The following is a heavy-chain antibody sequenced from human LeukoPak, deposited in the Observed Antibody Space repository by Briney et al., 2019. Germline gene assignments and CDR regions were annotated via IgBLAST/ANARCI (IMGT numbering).Heavy chain of an antibody. CDR3: ARAVYSYGTMPFDY. CDR2: ISAYNGNT. Sequence: GESLKVSCKASGYTFTSYGISWVRQAPGQGLEWMGWISAYNGNTNYAQKLQGRVTMTTDTSTSTAYMELRSLRSDDTAVYYCARAVYSYGTMPFDYWGQGTLVTVSS. D-gene: IGHD5-18*01. CDR1: GYTFTSYG. V-gene: IGHV1-18*01. J-gene: IGHJ4*02.